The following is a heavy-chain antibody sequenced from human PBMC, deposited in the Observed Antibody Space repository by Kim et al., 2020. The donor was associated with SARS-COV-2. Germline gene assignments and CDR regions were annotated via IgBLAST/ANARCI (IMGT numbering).Heavy chain of an antibody. Sequence: GGSLRLSCAASGFTFSSYGMSWVRQAPGKGLEWVSSISSRSAYVYHADSVKGRFTISRDNARNSLSLQMNSLRAEDTAVYYCASRGSGSYDDPYFDHWGQGNLVTVSS. D-gene: IGHD3-10*01. CDR2: ISSRSAYV. CDR3: ASRGSGSYDDPYFDH. J-gene: IGHJ4*02. CDR1: GFTFSSYG. V-gene: IGHV3-21*01.